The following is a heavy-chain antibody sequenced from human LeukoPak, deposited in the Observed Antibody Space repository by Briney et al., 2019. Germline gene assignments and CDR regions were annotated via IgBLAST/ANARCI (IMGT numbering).Heavy chain of an antibody. D-gene: IGHD6-13*01. CDR3: ARSSSWFPSYFAY. V-gene: IGHV3-11*01. Sequence: GGSLRLSCAASGFTFSDYYMSWIRQAPGKGLEWVSYISGSGSTIYYADSVKGRFTISRDNAKNSLYLQMNSLRAEGTAVYYCARSSSWFPSYFAYWGQGTLVTVSS. CDR1: GFTFSDYY. J-gene: IGHJ4*02. CDR2: ISGSGSTI.